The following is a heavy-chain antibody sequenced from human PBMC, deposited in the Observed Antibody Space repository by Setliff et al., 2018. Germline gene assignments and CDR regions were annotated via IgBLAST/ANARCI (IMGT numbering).Heavy chain of an antibody. CDR2: INQSGNT. J-gene: IGHJ4*03. V-gene: IGHV4-34*01. CDR3: RFWSSYYKNDY. CDR1: GGSFSDYY. D-gene: IGHD3-3*01. Sequence: KPSETLSLTCTVYGGSFSDYYWGWIRQSPGKRPEWIAEINQSGNTNYNPSLNSRVSVSVDTPTNQFSLKVFSVTAADTAVYYCRFWSSYYKNDYWAQGTTVTVSS.